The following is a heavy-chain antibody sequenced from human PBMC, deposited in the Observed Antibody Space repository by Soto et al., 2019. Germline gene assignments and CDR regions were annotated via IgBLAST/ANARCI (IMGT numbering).Heavy chain of an antibody. CDR2: FIPILDMA. CDR3: AITYCRDNSCPRDFDF. CDR1: GGTINTYT. Sequence: QVQVVQSGAEVKKPESSVKVSCKPSGGTINTYTVNGVRLAPGHGLEWMGRFIPILDMANYAQKFQDRVTITADRSTFTAYMELNSLTSDDTAVYYCAITYCRDNSCPRDFDFWGPGTRVTVSS. J-gene: IGHJ4*02. V-gene: IGHV1-69*02. D-gene: IGHD2-21*01.